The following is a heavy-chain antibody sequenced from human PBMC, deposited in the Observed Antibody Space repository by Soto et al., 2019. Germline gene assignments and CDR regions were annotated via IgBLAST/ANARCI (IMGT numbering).Heavy chain of an antibody. Sequence: QVQLVESGGGVVQPGRSLRLSCAASGFTFSSYGMHWVRQAPGKGLEWVAVIWYDGSNKYYADSVKGRFTISRDNSKNSLYLQMNSLRAEDTAVYYCARETTVTTIYYYGMDVWGQGTTVTVSS. J-gene: IGHJ6*02. D-gene: IGHD4-17*01. CDR1: GFTFSSYG. CDR3: ARETTVTTIYYYGMDV. V-gene: IGHV3-33*01. CDR2: IWYDGSNK.